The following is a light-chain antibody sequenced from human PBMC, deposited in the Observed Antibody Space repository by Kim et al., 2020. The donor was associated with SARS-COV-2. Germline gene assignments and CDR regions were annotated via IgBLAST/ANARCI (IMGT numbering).Light chain of an antibody. J-gene: IGLJ1*01. CDR1: SSDVGGYNY. CDR2: DVT. Sequence: ITISCTGSSSDVGGYNYVSWYQQHPGKAPKLMIYDVTNRPSGVSNRFSGSKSGNTASLTISGLQAEDEADYYCCSYTSSSTSAYVFGTGTKVTVL. V-gene: IGLV2-14*03. CDR3: CSYTSSSTSAYV.